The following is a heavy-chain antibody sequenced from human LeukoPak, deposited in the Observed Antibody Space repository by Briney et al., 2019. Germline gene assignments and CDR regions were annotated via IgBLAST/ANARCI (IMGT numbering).Heavy chain of an antibody. CDR3: ARDIGYCTSANCYGRFNWFDP. CDR1: GGSISGYY. D-gene: IGHD2-2*01. V-gene: IGHV4-4*07. Sequence: TSETLSLTCTVSGGSISGYYWSWIRHPAGKGLEWIGRVYASGSTHYNPSVKNRVTMSVDASRNQFSLKLSSVTAADTAVYFCARDIGYCTSANCYGRFNWFDPWGQGTLVTVSS. CDR2: VYASGST. J-gene: IGHJ5*02.